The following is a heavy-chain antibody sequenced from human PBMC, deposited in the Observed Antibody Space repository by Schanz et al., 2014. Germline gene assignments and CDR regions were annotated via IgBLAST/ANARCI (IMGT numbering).Heavy chain of an antibody. CDR2: IKGDSSEK. CDR3: ARDPNSVNEIDY. J-gene: IGHJ4*02. D-gene: IGHD5-12*01. V-gene: IGHV3-7*03. CDR1: GFSFEDHA. Sequence: EVQLVESGGALITPGRSLRLSCTASGFSFEDHALGWFRQAPGKGLEWVANIKGDSSEKNYVDSVKGRFTLSRDNAKNSMYLQMNSLRVEDTAVYYCARDPNSVNEIDYWGQGTLVTVSS.